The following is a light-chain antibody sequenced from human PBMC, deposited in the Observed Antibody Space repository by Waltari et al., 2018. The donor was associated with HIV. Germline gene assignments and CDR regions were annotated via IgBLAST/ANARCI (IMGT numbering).Light chain of an antibody. Sequence: DIVMSQPPDPLAVLLGERATPHCNSSPSGLFNSNNTNNLVWYQQKPGQPPKVLVHWASTRESGVPDRFSGSGSGTDFTLTISSLQAEDVAVYYCQQYYANPFTFGPGTKVNVK. V-gene: IGKV4-1*01. CDR2: WAS. CDR1: PSGLFNSNNTNN. J-gene: IGKJ3*01. CDR3: QQYYANPFT.